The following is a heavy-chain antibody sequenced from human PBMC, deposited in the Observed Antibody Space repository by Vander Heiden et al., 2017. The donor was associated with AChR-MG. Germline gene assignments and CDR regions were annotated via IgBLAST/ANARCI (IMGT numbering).Heavy chain of an antibody. Sequence: VHLLESGGGLVQPGGSLRLSCAASRFNFSSHSMSWVRQAPGRGLDWVSTIHGSGGTIVYADSVKGRFTISRDDSKSTLYLAITSLRAEDTAVDYCELEEWGYFDYW. CDR1: RFNFSSHS. V-gene: IGHV3-23*05. J-gene: IGHJ4*01. CDR2: IHGSGGTI. D-gene: IGHD3-16*01. CDR3: ELEEWGYFDY.